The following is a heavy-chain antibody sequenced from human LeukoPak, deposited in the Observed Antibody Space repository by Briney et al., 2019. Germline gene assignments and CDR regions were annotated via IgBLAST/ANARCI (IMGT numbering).Heavy chain of an antibody. J-gene: IGHJ4*02. CDR3: ARHLWWDRTLDY. D-gene: IGHD2-21*01. CDR1: GGSISSSSYY. CDR2: IYYSGST. V-gene: IGHV4-39*01. Sequence: PSETLSLTCTVSGGSISSSSYYWGWIRQPPGKGLEWIGSIYYSGSTYYNPSLKSRVTISVDTSKNQFSLKLSSVTAADTAVYYCARHLWWDRTLDYWGQGTLVTVSS.